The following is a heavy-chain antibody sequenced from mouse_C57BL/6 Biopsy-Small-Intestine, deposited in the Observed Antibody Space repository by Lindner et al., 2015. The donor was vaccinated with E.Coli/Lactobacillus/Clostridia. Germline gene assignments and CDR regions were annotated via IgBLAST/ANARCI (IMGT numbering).Heavy chain of an antibody. V-gene: IGHV1-18*01. CDR2: VNPNSGGT. J-gene: IGHJ3*01. D-gene: IGHD3-2*02. CDR3: ARRQLNWFDY. Sequence: VQLQESGPELVKPGASVKIPCKASGYTFTDYNMDWVKQSHVKGLEWIGDVNPNSGGTIYNQKFKGKATLTVDKSSSTAYMVLRSLTSEDTAVYYCARRQLNWFDYWGQGTLVTVSA. CDR1: GYTFTDYN.